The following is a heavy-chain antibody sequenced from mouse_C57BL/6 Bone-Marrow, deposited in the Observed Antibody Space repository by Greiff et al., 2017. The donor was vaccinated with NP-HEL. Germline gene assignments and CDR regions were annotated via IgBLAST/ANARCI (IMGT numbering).Heavy chain of an antibody. CDR3: TTENFYAMDY. J-gene: IGHJ4*01. V-gene: IGHV14-4*01. CDR1: GFNIKDDY. Sequence: EVQLVESGAELVRPGASVKLSCTASGFNIKDDYMHWVKQRPEQGLEWIGWIDPENGDTEYASKFQGKATITADTSSNTAYLQLSSLTSEDTAVYYCTTENFYAMDYWGQGTSVTVSS. CDR2: IDPENGDT.